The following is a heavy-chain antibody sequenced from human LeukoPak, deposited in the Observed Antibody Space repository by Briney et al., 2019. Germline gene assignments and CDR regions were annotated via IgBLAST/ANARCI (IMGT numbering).Heavy chain of an antibody. D-gene: IGHD3-22*01. CDR2: IYYTRST. CDR1: GGSISSSGYY. V-gene: IGHV4-39*01. Sequence: SETLSLTCTVSGGSISSSGYYWGWIRQPPGKGLEWIGSIYYTRSTYNNPSLKSRVTISVDTSKNQFSLKLTSVTAADTAVYYCARGVTMIVVVIHDWYFDLWGRGTLVTVSS. J-gene: IGHJ2*01. CDR3: ARGVTMIVVVIHDWYFDL.